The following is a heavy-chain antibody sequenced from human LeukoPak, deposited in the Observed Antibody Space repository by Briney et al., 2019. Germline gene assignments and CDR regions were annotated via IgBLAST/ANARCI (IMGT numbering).Heavy chain of an antibody. D-gene: IGHD3-22*01. CDR1: GFTFSSYA. CDR3: ARDSSLHSSGYLRAPLNLDY. J-gene: IGHJ4*02. V-gene: IGHV3-30-3*01. Sequence: PGGSLRLSCAASGFTFSSYAMHWVRQAPGKGLEWVAVISYDGSNKYYADSVKGRFTISRDNSKNTLYLQMNSLRAEDTAVYYCARDSSLHSSGYLRAPLNLDYWGQGTLVTVSS. CDR2: ISYDGSNK.